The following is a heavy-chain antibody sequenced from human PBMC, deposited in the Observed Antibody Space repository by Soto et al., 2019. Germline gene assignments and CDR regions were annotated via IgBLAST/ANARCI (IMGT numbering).Heavy chain of an antibody. V-gene: IGHV5-51*01. Sequence: GESLKISCKASGYNFATYWIGWVRQMPGKGLEWMAIIYPSDSDTRYSPSFPGQVTISADKSISTAYLQWSSLKASDTAMYYCARERATGDSYFKFWGQGTLVTVSS. D-gene: IGHD4-17*01. CDR2: IYPSDSDT. J-gene: IGHJ4*02. CDR1: GYNFATYW. CDR3: ARERATGDSYFKF.